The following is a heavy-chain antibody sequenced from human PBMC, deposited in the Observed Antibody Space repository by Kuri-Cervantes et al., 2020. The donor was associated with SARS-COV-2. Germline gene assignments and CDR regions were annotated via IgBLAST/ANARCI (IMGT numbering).Heavy chain of an antibody. Sequence: SVKVSCKASGGTFSSYAISWVRQAPGQGLEWMGGIIPIFGTANYAQKFQGRVTITADESTSTAYMELSSLRSEDTAVYYCARDTVLYCSSTSCYEHGMGVWGQGTTVTVSS. CDR2: IIPIFGTA. J-gene: IGHJ6*02. CDR3: ARDTVLYCSSTSCYEHGMGV. CDR1: GGTFSSYA. D-gene: IGHD2-2*01. V-gene: IGHV1-69*13.